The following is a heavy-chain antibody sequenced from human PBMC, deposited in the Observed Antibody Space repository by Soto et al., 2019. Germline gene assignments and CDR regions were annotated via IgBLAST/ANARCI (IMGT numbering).Heavy chain of an antibody. CDR1: GGTFSSYT. D-gene: IGHD3-9*01. V-gene: IGHV1-69*04. CDR2: IIPILGIA. CDR3: ARDTYYDILTGPPTDYYYMDV. Sequence: ASVKVSCKGSGGTFSSYTISWVRQGPGPGLEWMGRIIPILGIANYAQKFQGRVTITADKSTSTAYMELSSLRSEDTAVYYCARDTYYDILTGPPTDYYYMDVWGKGTTVTVSS. J-gene: IGHJ6*03.